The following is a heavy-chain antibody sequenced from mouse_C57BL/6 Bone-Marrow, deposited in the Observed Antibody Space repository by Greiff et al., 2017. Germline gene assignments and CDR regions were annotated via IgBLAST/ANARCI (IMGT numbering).Heavy chain of an antibody. V-gene: IGHV5-6*01. J-gene: IGHJ3*01. CDR3: ARLRALPY. CDR1: GFTFSSYG. D-gene: IGHD1-1*01. Sequence: EVQRLESGGDLVKPGGSLKLSCAASGFTFSSYGMSWVRQTPDKRLEWVATISSGGSYTYYPDSVKGRFTISRDNAKNTLYLQMSSRKSDDTAMYYCARLRALPYWGQGTLVTVSA. CDR2: ISSGGSYT.